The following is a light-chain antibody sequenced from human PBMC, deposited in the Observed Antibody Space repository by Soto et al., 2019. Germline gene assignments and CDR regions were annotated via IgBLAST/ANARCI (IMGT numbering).Light chain of an antibody. J-gene: IGKJ4*01. V-gene: IGKV1-27*01. CDR2: EAS. CDR1: HDIGNS. Sequence: DLQMTQSPPSLSASVGDRVTVTCRASHDIGNSLAWYQQRPGKSPRLLIYEASTLQSGVAVRFSGSGSGTDFTLAISSLRPEDVATYYCQNYNSAPVTXGAGTKVEVK. CDR3: QNYNSAPVT.